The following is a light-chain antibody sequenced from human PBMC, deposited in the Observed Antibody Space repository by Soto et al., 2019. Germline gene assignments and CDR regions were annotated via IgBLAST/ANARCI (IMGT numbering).Light chain of an antibody. J-gene: IGKJ5*01. CDR1: QSVDSY. V-gene: IGKV3-11*01. CDR2: DAS. CDR3: QRRRRWAFT. Sequence: IVLTQSPATLSLSPGERATLSCRASQSVDSYLAWYQQKPGQAPRLLIYDASNRATGIPARFSDSGSGTDFTLTISSLAPEDFAVSSGQRRRRWAFTVGRGTLLEI.